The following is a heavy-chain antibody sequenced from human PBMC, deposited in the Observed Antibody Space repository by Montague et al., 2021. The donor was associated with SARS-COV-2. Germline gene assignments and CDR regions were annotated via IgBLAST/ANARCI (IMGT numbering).Heavy chain of an antibody. D-gene: IGHD2-15*01. CDR2: MSGGNSYT. Sequence: SLRLSCAASGFTLSDYYMTWIRQAPGKGLERISYMSGGNSYTDYADSVKGRFTIFRDKAKNSLYLQMNSLRAEDAAVYYCARDKTHCSGGSCYNYGMDVWGQGTTVTVSS. V-gene: IGHV3-11*05. CDR3: ARDKTHCSGGSCYNYGMDV. CDR1: GFTLSDYY. J-gene: IGHJ6*02.